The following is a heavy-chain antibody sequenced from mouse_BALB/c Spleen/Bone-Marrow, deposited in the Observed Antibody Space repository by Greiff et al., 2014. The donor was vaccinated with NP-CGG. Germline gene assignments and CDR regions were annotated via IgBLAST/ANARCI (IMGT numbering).Heavy chain of an antibody. CDR1: GYTFTSYY. J-gene: IGHJ2*01. CDR2: IYPGNVNT. Sequence: VQGAESGPELVKPGASVRISCKASGYTFTSYYIHWVKQRPGQGLEWIGWIYPGNVNTKYNEKFKGKATLTADKSSNTAYMQLSSLTSEDSAVYFCARGSSFDYWGQGTTLTVSS. D-gene: IGHD1-1*01. CDR3: ARGSSFDY. V-gene: IGHV1S56*01.